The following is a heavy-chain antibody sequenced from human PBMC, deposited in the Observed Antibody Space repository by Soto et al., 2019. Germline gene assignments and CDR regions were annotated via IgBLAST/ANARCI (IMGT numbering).Heavy chain of an antibody. J-gene: IGHJ4*02. CDR3: ARDHVLGDCSGGSCDGTYDY. V-gene: IGHV1-3*05. CDR1: GYTFTSYA. CDR2: INAGNGNT. D-gene: IGHD2-15*01. Sequence: QVQLVQSGAEEKKPGASVKVSCKASGYTFTSYAMHWVRQAPGQRLEWIGGINAGNGNTKYSQKFQGRVTITRDTAASTADMELSSLRSEDTAVYYCARDHVLGDCSGGSCDGTYDYWGQGTLVTVSS.